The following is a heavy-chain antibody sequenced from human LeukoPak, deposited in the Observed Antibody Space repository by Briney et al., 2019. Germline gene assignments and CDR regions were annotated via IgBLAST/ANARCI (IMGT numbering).Heavy chain of an antibody. Sequence: ASVKVSCKASGYTFNSYGIVWVRQARGRGLELMGWISGSNGNTMYTQKFQDRLKMTTDTSTTTSYMELRTLASDDTAVYYCARDMGDGDYRLRIRPNWFDPWGQGTQVIVSS. D-gene: IGHD4-17*01. CDR3: ARDMGDGDYRLRIRPNWFDP. CDR1: GYTFNSYG. V-gene: IGHV1-18*01. CDR2: ISGSNGNT. J-gene: IGHJ5*02.